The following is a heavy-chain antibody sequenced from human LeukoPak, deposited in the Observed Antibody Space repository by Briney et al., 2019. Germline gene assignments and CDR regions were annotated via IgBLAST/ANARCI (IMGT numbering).Heavy chain of an antibody. V-gene: IGHV4-34*01. Sequence: PSETLSLTCAGYGGSFSGYYWSWIRQPPGKGLEWIGEINHSGSTNYNPSLKSRVTISVDTSKNQFSLKLSSVTAADTAVYYCARGRGSYWGEGTLVTVSS. CDR1: GGSFSGYY. CDR3: ARGRGSY. J-gene: IGHJ4*02. CDR2: INHSGST. D-gene: IGHD1-26*01.